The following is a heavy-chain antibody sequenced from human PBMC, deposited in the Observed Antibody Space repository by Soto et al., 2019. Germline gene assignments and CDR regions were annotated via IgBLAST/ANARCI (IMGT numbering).Heavy chain of an antibody. CDR1: GGSISSGGYY. CDR2: IYYSGST. V-gene: IGHV4-31*03. Sequence: SETLSLTCTVSGGSISSGGYYWSWIRQHPGKGLEWIGYIYYSGSTYYNPSLKSRVTISVDTSKNQFSLKLSSVTAADTAVYYCARRRVEESGITRTTGVGWFDTWGQGTLVTVSS. J-gene: IGHJ5*02. CDR3: ARRRVEESGITRTTGVGWFDT. D-gene: IGHD1-20*01.